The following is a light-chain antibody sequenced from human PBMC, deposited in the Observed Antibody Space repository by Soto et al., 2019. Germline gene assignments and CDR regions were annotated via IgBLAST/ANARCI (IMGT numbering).Light chain of an antibody. CDR2: KAS. V-gene: IGKV1-5*03. CDR3: QQYNTFSA. J-gene: IGKJ3*01. CDR1: KSINPW. Sequence: DIQLTQSPSTLSASVGDRVIITSRTSKSINPWLAWYQQKPGKALELLIYKASSLESGVPSRFSGSGSGTEFTLTISSLQPDDFATYYCQQYNTFSAFGPGTTVDIK.